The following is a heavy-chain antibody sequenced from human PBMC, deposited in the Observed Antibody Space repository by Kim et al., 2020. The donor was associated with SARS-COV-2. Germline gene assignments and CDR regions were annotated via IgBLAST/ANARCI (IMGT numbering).Heavy chain of an antibody. D-gene: IGHD3-10*01. J-gene: IGHJ6*02. CDR3: ARTLFLSGYYGMDV. Sequence: ATTVNGRFTIPRDNSKTTLYLQMNSLRAEDTSVYYCARTLFLSGYYGMDVWGQGTTVTVSS. V-gene: IGHV3-30*07.